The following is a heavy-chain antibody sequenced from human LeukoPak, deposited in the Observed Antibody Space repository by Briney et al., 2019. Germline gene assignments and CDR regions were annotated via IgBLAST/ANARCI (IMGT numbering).Heavy chain of an antibody. CDR3: ARDFLTSQSSGLYYYYYGMDV. J-gene: IGHJ6*02. D-gene: IGHD3-22*01. Sequence: GGSLRLSCAASGFTFSCYAMSWVRQAPGKGLGWVSAISGSGGSTYYADSVKGRFTISRDNSKNTLYLQMNSLRAEDTAVYYCARDFLTSQSSGLYYYYYGMDVWGQGTTVTVSS. V-gene: IGHV3-23*01. CDR1: GFTFSCYA. CDR2: ISGSGGST.